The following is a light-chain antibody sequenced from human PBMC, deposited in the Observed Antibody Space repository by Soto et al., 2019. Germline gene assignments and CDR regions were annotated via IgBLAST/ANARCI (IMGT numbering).Light chain of an antibody. CDR1: QSVSNN. Sequence: EVVMTQSPATLSVSPGERATLSCRASQSVSNNLAWFQQKPGQAPRLLIYHASTSATGILARFSGSGSGTEFTLIISSLQSEDFAVYYCQQYNNWRTFGQGTKVEIK. J-gene: IGKJ1*01. CDR2: HAS. CDR3: QQYNNWRT. V-gene: IGKV3-15*01.